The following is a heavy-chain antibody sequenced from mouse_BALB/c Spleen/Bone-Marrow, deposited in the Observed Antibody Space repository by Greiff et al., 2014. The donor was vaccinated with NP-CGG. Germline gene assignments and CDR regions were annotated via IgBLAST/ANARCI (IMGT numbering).Heavy chain of an antibody. Sequence: EVKLMESGGDLVKPGGSLKLSCAASGFTFSTYGMSWVRQTPDKRLEWVATISSGGGYTYYPDSVKERFTISRDNANNTLYLQMSSLKSEDTAMYYCTRQRNWDHYAMDYWGQGTSVTVSS. V-gene: IGHV5-6*01. J-gene: IGHJ4*01. D-gene: IGHD4-1*01. CDR3: TRQRNWDHYAMDY. CDR1: GFTFSTYG. CDR2: ISSGGGYT.